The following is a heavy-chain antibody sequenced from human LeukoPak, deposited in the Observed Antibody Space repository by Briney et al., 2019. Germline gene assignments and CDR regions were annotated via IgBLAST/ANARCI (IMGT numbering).Heavy chain of an antibody. J-gene: IGHJ4*02. Sequence: GGCVSLSCAASGFTYSIYDMSWVRQARGEGLEWVSDISGSGGNTYYAESVKGRFTISRDNSKNTLYPQMNSLRAEDTAVYYCAKAEAIAVVVVAATLYDYWGQGTLVTVSS. CDR3: AKAEAIAVVVVAATLYDY. CDR1: GFTYSIYD. D-gene: IGHD2-15*01. CDR2: ISGSGGNT. V-gene: IGHV3-23*01.